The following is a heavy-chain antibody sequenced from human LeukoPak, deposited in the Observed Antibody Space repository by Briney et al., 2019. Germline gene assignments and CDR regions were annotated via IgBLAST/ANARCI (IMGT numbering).Heavy chain of an antibody. J-gene: IGHJ4*02. CDR3: ARDVAGSGSL. CDR2: INEHDSIT. Sequence: GGSLRLSCAASGFTFSSYWMHWGRQVTGKGLVWVARINEHDSITDYADSAKDRFTVSRDNDWNTLYLQMNSLRAGDTAVYYCARDVAGSGSLWGQGTLITVSS. CDR1: GFTFSSYW. D-gene: IGHD3-10*01. V-gene: IGHV3-74*01.